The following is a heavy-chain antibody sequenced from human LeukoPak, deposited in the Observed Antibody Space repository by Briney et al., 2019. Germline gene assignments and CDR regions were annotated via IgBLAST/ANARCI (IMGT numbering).Heavy chain of an antibody. J-gene: IGHJ4*02. CDR2: IYYSGST. CDR3: ARDHGAGFDY. Sequence: SETLSLTCAVYGGSFSGYYWSWIRQPPGKGLEWIGYIYYSGSTYYNPSLKSRVTISVDTSKNQFSLKLSSVTAADTAVYYCARDHGAGFDYWGQGTLVTVSS. V-gene: IGHV4-34*01. D-gene: IGHD1-26*01. CDR1: GGSFSGYY.